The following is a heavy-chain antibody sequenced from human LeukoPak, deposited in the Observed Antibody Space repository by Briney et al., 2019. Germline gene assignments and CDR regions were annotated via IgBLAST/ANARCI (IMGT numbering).Heavy chain of an antibody. CDR2: IYTSGST. J-gene: IGHJ3*02. V-gene: IGHV4-61*02. CDR3: ARDLGYDAFDI. CDR1: GGSISSGSYY. D-gene: IGHD7-27*01. Sequence: KSSQTLSLTCTVSGGSISSGSYYWSWIRQPAGKGLEWIGRIYTSGSTNYNPSLKSRVTISVDTSKNQFSLKLSSATAADTAVYYCARDLGYDAFDIWGQGTMVTVSS.